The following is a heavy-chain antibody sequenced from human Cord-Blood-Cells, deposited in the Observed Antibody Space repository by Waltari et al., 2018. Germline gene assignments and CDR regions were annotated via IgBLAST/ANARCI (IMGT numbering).Heavy chain of an antibody. CDR2: INPNSGGT. CDR3: ARDLFSGSYYFDY. J-gene: IGHJ4*02. V-gene: IGHV1-2*02. D-gene: IGHD1-26*01. CDR1: GYTFTGSY. Sequence: QVQLVQSGAEVKKPGASVKVSCKASGYTFTGSYMHWVRQAPGQGLEWMGWINPNSGGTNYAQKFQGRVTMTRDMSISTAYMELSRLRSDDTAVYYCARDLFSGSYYFDYWGQGTLVTVSS.